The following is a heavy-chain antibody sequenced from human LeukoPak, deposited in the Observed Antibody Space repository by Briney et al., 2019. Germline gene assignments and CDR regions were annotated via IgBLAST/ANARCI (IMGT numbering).Heavy chain of an antibody. J-gene: IGHJ5*02. CDR1: GFTFSSQD. Sequence: AGSLRLSCAASGFTFSSQDMCWLLQAPGGGLECVSQISGSGGSSYYTDSVKGRFTISIDTSKDTLCLQMNSVSAADTAVYYCATGYMSAWGQGTLVTVPS. CDR2: ISGSGGSS. V-gene: IGHV3-23*01. D-gene: IGHD1-1*01. CDR3: ATGYMSA.